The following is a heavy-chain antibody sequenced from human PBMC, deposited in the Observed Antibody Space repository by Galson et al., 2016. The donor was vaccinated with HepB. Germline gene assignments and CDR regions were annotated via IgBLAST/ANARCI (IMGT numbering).Heavy chain of an antibody. CDR2: IYYTGST. D-gene: IGHD6-13*01. V-gene: IGHV4-39*02. Sequence: CTVSGDSISRSYFWGWIRQPPEKGLEWIGNIYYTGSTYYNPSLKSRVTISADTSKNQFSLHLRSVTAADTAVYYCTRERWPADYWGQGTLVAVSS. J-gene: IGHJ4*02. CDR1: GDSISRSYF. CDR3: TRERWPADY.